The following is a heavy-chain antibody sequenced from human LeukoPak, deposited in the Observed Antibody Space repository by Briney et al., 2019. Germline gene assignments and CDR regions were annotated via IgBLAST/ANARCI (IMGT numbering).Heavy chain of an antibody. V-gene: IGHV3-30*02. D-gene: IGHD5-18*01. CDR2: IRNDGSKK. J-gene: IGHJ4*02. Sequence: GGSLRLSCAASEFSFSSSGMHWVRQAPGKGLEWVTFIRNDGSKKYYADSVKGRFTISRDNSKNTLYLQMSSLRAEDTAVYYCAKGDSYGYVRWGQGTLVTVSS. CDR3: AKGDSYGYVR. CDR1: EFSFSSSG.